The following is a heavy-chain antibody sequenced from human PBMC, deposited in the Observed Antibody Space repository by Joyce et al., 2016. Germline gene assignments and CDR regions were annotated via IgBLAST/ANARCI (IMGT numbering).Heavy chain of an antibody. CDR3: AKILTATYSSGWFLDY. CDR1: GLTLSNYG. Sequence: QVQLVESGGGVVQPGRSLRLSCAASGLTLSNYGVHWVRQAPGKGLEWVAVISFDGIYNYYADSVKGRFTISRNNSKNTVFLEMNSLRTEDTAVYYCAKILTATYSSGWFLDYWGQGTLVTVSS. D-gene: IGHD6-25*01. V-gene: IGHV3-30*18. CDR2: ISFDGIYN. J-gene: IGHJ4*02.